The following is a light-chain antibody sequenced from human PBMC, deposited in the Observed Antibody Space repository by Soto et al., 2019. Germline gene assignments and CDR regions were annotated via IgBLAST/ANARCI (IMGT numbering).Light chain of an antibody. CDR1: QNIRSR. Sequence: DYHMTQSTSTLSASVGDIVTNTCRASQNIRSRLAWFQQKPGKAPKLLIYDASSLESGVPQRFSGSGSGTEFTLTISSLQTDDFSTYYCQQYHSYWTFGQGTKVDIK. CDR3: QQYHSYWT. CDR2: DAS. J-gene: IGKJ1*01. V-gene: IGKV1-5*01.